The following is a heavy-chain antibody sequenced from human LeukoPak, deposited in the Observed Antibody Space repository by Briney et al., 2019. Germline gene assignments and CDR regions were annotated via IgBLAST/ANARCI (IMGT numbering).Heavy chain of an antibody. CDR2: ISWNSGSI. Sequence: PGGSLRLSCAASGFTFDDYAMHWVRQAPGKGLEWVSGISWNSGSICYADSVKGRFTISRDNAKNSLYLQMNSLRAEDTAVYYCAKDGVWIGEKKANMDIWGKGTTV. J-gene: IGHJ6*03. V-gene: IGHV3-9*01. CDR3: AKDGVWIGEKKANMDI. D-gene: IGHD3-10*01. CDR1: GFTFDDYA.